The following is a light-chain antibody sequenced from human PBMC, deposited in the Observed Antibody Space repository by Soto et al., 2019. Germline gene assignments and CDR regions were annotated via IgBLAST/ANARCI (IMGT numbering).Light chain of an antibody. CDR2: GNS. Sequence: QSGLTHPPSVSGAPGQRVTISCTGSSSNIGAGYDVHWYQQLPGTAPKLLIYGNSNRPSGVPDRFSGSKSGTSASLAITGLQAEDEADYYCQSYDSSLSDPYVFGTGTKVTVL. V-gene: IGLV1-40*01. CDR1: SSNIGAGYD. J-gene: IGLJ1*01. CDR3: QSYDSSLSDPYV.